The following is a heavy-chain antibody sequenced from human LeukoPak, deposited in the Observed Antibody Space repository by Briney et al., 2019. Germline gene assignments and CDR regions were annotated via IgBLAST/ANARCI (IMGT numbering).Heavy chain of an antibody. Sequence: HPGGSLRLSCAASGFTFSSYAMSWVRQAPGKGLEWVSSITSSGAATYYADSVKGRFTISRDNSDNTLYLQMNSLRAEDPAVYYCAKDRPNYYGSNGHYYKLNGDCWGQGTLVTASS. CDR1: GFTFSSYA. D-gene: IGHD3-22*01. CDR3: AKDRPNYYGSNGHYYKLNGDC. V-gene: IGHV3-23*01. CDR2: ITSSGAAT. J-gene: IGHJ4*02.